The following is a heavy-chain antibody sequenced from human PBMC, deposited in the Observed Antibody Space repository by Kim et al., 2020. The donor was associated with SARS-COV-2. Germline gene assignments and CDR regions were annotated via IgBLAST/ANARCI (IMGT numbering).Heavy chain of an antibody. J-gene: IGHJ4*02. CDR1: GGSFNFYY. Sequence: SETLSLTFAVYGGSFNFYYWGWIRQAPGKGLEWIGEINQSGSTTYNPSLKSRVTMSVDTCKKQLSLKLSSVTAADTAIYYCARDEWLGARRTDYWGQGTLVTVSS. V-gene: IGHV4-34*01. CDR2: INQSGST. CDR3: ARDEWLGARRTDY. D-gene: IGHD5-12*01.